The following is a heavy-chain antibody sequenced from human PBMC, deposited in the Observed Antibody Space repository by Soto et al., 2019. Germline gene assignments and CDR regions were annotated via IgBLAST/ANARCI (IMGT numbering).Heavy chain of an antibody. V-gene: IGHV1-18*01. CDR2: ISAYNGNT. CDR1: CYTFTSYG. CDR3: ARDPGYCTNGVCYTGMVDY. J-gene: IGHJ4*02. Sequence: SVKVSCKASCYTFTSYGISWVRQAPGQGLEWMGWISAYNGNTNYAQKLQGRVTMTTDTSTSTAYMELRSLRSDDTAVYYCARDPGYCTNGVCYTGMVDYWGQGTLVTVSS. D-gene: IGHD2-8*01.